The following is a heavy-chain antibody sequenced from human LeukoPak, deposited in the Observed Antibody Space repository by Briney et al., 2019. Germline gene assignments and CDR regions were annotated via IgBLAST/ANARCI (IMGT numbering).Heavy chain of an antibody. CDR1: GGPLSDYH. D-gene: IGHD5-18*01. CDR2: INHTGTT. V-gene: IGHV4-34*01. CDR3: ARGAAGYSYG. Sequence: PSETLSLTCAVYGGPLSDYHWSWIRQPPGKGLEWIGGINHTGTTNYSLSLKSRVTISIDTSKNQFSLRLSSVTAADTAVYYCARGAAGYSYGWGQGTLVTVSS. J-gene: IGHJ4*02.